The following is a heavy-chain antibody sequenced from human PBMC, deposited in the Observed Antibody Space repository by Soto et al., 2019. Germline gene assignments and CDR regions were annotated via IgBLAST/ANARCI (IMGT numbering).Heavy chain of an antibody. Sequence: ASVKVSCKVSGYTLTELSMHWVRQAPGKGLEWMGGFDPEDGETIYAQKFQGRVTMTEDASTDTAYMELSSLRSEDTAVYYCATRAAAGIVGYYGMDVWGQGTTVTVSS. CDR2: FDPEDGET. D-gene: IGHD6-13*01. J-gene: IGHJ6*02. CDR1: GYTLTELS. CDR3: ATRAAAGIVGYYGMDV. V-gene: IGHV1-24*01.